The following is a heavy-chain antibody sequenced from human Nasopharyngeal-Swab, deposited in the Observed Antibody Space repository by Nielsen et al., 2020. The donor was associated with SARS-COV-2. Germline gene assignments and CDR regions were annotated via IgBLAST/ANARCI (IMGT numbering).Heavy chain of an antibody. CDR2: IYPGDSDT. D-gene: IGHD6-19*01. Sequence: GESLKISCKGSGYSFTSYWIGWVRQMPGDGLEWMGIIYPGDSDTRYSPSFQGQVTISADKSISTAYLQWSSLKASDTAVYYCARQERYSSGWYGYYYGMDVWGQGTTVSVSS. V-gene: IGHV5-51*01. CDR3: ARQERYSSGWYGYYYGMDV. J-gene: IGHJ6*02. CDR1: GYSFTSYW.